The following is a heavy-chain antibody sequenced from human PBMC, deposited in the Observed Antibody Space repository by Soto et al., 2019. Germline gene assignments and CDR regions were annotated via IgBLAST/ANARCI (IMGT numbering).Heavy chain of an antibody. J-gene: IGHJ4*02. CDR2: ISCWGGST. CDR1: GFNFAKFA. D-gene: IGHD6-19*01. CDR3: AKADGDQWLVHHLDN. V-gene: IGHV3-23*01. Sequence: VGSLRLSCLASGFNFAKFALGWVRQAPGEGLGWVAGISCWGGSTSYADSVKGRFSTARDDSKNTLSLQMNSPRVEDTAQYYSAKADGDQWLVHHLDNWGQGTLVTVSS.